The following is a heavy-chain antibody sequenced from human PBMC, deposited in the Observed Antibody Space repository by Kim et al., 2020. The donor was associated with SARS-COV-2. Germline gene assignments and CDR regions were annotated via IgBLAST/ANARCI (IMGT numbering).Heavy chain of an antibody. CDR2: IYYSGST. Sequence: SETLSLTCTVSGGSISSYYWSWIRQPPGKGLEWIGYIYYSGSTNYNPSLKSRVTISVDTTKNQFSLKLRSVTAADTAVYYCARDGYYDSSGYLRAFDIWGQRTILAVSS. CDR3: ARDGYYDSSGYLRAFDI. D-gene: IGHD3-22*01. V-gene: IGHV4-59*13. J-gene: IGHJ3*02. CDR1: GGSISSYY.